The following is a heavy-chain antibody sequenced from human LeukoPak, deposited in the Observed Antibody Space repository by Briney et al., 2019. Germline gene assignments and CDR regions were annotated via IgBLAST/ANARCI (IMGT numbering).Heavy chain of an antibody. J-gene: IGHJ4*02. Sequence: PGGSLRLSCAASGFTFSNYWMTWVRQTPGKGLEWVANIKQDGSEKYYVDSVKGRFTISRDNAKNSLYLQMNSLRGEDTAVYYCARDSVLWTSQNIVRRGFRGPHDYWGQGTLVTVSS. CDR1: GFTFSNYW. V-gene: IGHV3-7*01. D-gene: IGHD2/OR15-2a*01. CDR2: IKQDGSEK. CDR3: ARDSVLWTSQNIVRRGFRGPHDY.